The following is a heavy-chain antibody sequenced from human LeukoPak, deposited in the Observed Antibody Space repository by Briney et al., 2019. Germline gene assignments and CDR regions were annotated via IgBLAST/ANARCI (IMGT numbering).Heavy chain of an antibody. V-gene: IGHV3-23*01. J-gene: IGHJ5*02. CDR3: AKGRSIAARNNWFDP. CDR2: ISGSGGST. D-gene: IGHD6-6*01. CDR1: GFSFSSYA. Sequence: GGSLRLSCAASGFSFSSYAMSWVRQAPGKGLEWVSAISGSGGSTYYADSVKGRFTISRDNSKNTLYLQMNSLRAEDTAVYYCAKGRSIAARNNWFDPWGQETLVTVSS.